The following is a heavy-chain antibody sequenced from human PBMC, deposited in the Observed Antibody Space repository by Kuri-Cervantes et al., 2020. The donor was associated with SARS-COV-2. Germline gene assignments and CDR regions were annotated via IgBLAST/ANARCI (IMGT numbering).Heavy chain of an antibody. CDR2: ISTDGNNR. CDR1: GFSFSGFP. J-gene: IGHJ4*02. V-gene: IGHV3-30*03. CDR3: ARGEVGEAYYDFWSGYYSGCVDY. D-gene: IGHD3-3*01. Sequence: GGSLRLSCEASGFSFSGFPMHWVRHAPGKGLEWVALISTDGNNRYYVDFLKGRFTISRDNSKNTLYLQMNSLRAEDTAVYFCARGEVGEAYYDFWSGYYSGCVDYWGQGTLVTVSS.